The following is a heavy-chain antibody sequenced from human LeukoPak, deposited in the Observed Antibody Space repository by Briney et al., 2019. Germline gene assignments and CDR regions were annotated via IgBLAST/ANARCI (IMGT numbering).Heavy chain of an antibody. CDR3: ARVELERSFDI. CDR2: SYYSGTT. V-gene: IGHV4-59*01. CDR1: GDSISGYY. D-gene: IGHD1-1*01. Sequence: SETLSLTCTVSGDSISGYYWSWIRRPPGKGLEWIRYSYYSGTTDYNPSLKSRVTISLDTSKNQFSLKLSSVTAADTAVYYCARVELERSFDIWGQGTMVTVSS. J-gene: IGHJ3*02.